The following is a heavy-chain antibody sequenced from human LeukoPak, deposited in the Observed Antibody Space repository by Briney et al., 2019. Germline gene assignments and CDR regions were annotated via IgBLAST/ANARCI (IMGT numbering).Heavy chain of an antibody. J-gene: IGHJ3*02. Sequence: GGSLRLSCAASGFTFSSYSMNWVRQAPGKGLEWVSSISSSSSYIYYADSVKGRFTISRDNAKNSLYLQMNSLRAEDTAVYYCARLLGYCSSTSCSPGAFDIWGQGTMVTVSS. CDR2: ISSSSSYI. CDR1: GFTFSSYS. CDR3: ARLLGYCSSTSCSPGAFDI. D-gene: IGHD2-2*01. V-gene: IGHV3-21*01.